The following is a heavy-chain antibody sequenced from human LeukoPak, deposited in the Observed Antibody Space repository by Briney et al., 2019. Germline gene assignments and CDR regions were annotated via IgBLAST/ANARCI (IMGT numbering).Heavy chain of an antibody. CDR3: ARSERGNWRYFSY. CDR1: GYRFTNYW. Sequence: GESLKISCKGSGYRFTNYWISWVRQMPGKGLEWMRIIYPGDSDTRYSPSFQGQVTISADKSISTAYLQWSSLEASDTGMYYCARSERGNWRYFSYWGQGTLVTVSS. J-gene: IGHJ4*02. D-gene: IGHD1-20*01. V-gene: IGHV5-51*01. CDR2: IYPGDSDT.